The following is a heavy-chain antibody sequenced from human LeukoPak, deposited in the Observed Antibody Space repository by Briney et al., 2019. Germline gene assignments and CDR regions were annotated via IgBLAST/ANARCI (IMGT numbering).Heavy chain of an antibody. CDR1: GYSFTSYW. V-gene: IGHV5-51*01. D-gene: IGHD2-2*01. CDR3: ATGEDCSSTSCYLDY. Sequence: GESLEISCKGSGYSFTSYWIGWVRQMPGKGLEWMGIIYPGDSDTRYSPSFQGQVTISADKSISTAYLQWSSLKASDTAMYYCATGEDCSSTSCYLDYWGQGTLVTVSS. J-gene: IGHJ4*02. CDR2: IYPGDSDT.